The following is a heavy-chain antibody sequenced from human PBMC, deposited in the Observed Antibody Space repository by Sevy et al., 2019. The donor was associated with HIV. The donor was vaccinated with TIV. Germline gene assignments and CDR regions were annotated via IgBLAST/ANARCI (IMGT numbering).Heavy chain of an antibody. CDR3: AINSDYGMDA. V-gene: IGHV3-7*01. J-gene: IGHJ6*02. CDR2: INQNGTEI. CDR1: GFTFRNYW. D-gene: IGHD4-4*01. Sequence: GGALRLSCVVSGFTFRNYWMSWVRQAPGKGLGWVANINQNGTEIYSVDSVKGRFTFSRDNTKNSVYLQMNSLRAEDTAIYYCAINSDYGMDAWGQGTTVTVSS.